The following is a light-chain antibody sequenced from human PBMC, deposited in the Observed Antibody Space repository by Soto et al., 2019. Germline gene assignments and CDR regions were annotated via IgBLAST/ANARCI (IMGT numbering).Light chain of an antibody. V-gene: IGKV1-39*01. J-gene: IGKJ4*01. CDR3: QQSYSLPLT. CDR2: AAS. Sequence: DIQMTQSPSSLSASVGDRVTITCRASQSISSFLNWYQQKPGKAPNLLIYAASSLQSGVPSRFSGSGSGTDFTLIISSLQPEDFATYYCQQSYSLPLTFGGGTKVEIK. CDR1: QSISSF.